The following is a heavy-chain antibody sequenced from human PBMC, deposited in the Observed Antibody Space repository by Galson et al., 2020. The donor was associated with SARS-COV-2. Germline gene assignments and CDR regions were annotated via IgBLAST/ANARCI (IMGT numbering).Heavy chain of an antibody. J-gene: IGHJ5*02. CDR1: GYTFTSYA. D-gene: IGHD2-15*01. V-gene: IGHV1-3*01. CDR2: INAGNGNT. CDR3: ARDRLGGYSSPNWFDP. Sequence: ASVKVSCKASGYTFTSYAMHWVRQDPGQRLEWMGWINAGNGNTKYSQKFQGRVTITRDTSASTAYMELSSLRSEDTAVYYCARDRLGGYSSPNWFDPWGQGTLVTVSS.